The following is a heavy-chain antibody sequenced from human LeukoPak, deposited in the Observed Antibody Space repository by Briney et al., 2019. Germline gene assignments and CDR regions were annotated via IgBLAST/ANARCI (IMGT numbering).Heavy chain of an antibody. CDR3: AREADSAFDI. Sequence: GGSLRLSCATSGFTFSNYAMNWVRQAPGKGLEWVSNISSSSSAIYYADSVKGRFTISRDIAKNSLDLQMNSLKAEDTALYYCAREADSAFDIWGQGTMVTVSS. V-gene: IGHV3-48*01. CDR2: ISSSSSAI. CDR1: GFTFSNYA. J-gene: IGHJ3*02.